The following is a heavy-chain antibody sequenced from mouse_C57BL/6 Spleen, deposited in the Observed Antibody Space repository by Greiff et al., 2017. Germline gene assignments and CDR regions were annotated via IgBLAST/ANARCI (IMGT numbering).Heavy chain of an antibody. CDR1: GYTFTDYE. V-gene: IGHV1-15*01. J-gene: IGHJ4*01. D-gene: IGHD1-1*01. Sequence: VQLKQSGAELVRPGASVTLSCKASGYTFTDYEMHWVKQTPVHGLEWIGAIDPETGGTAYNQKFKGKAILTADKSSSTAYMELRSLTSEDSAVYYCTRSITTVVATDAMDYWGQGTSVTVSS. CDR2: IDPETGGT. CDR3: TRSITTVVATDAMDY.